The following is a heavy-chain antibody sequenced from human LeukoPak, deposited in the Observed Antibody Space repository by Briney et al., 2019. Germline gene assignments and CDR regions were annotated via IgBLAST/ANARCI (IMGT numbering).Heavy chain of an antibody. CDR2: ISASGGTT. V-gene: IGHV3-23*01. Sequence: GGSLRPSCAASGFTFNNYAMSWVRQAPGKGLEWVSGISASGGTTYYVDSVKGRFTISRDDSKNTLHLQMNSLRAEDTAIYYCAKDPVGTTVNWFGPWGQGTLVTVSS. CDR3: AKDPVGTTVNWFGP. J-gene: IGHJ5*02. CDR1: GFTFNNYA. D-gene: IGHD4-11*01.